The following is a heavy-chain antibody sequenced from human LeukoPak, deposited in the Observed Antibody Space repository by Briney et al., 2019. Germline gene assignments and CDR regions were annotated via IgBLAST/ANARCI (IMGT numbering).Heavy chain of an antibody. V-gene: IGHV3-23*01. Sequence: GGSLRLSCSGTGFTFSIANMAWVRQVPGKGLYWVSAISYSGTVTNCADSVEGRFSISRDNSKGTLFLQMDNLRADDTALYYCVKDYRLTYWGQGILVTVSS. D-gene: IGHD3-16*02. CDR2: ISYSGTVT. CDR3: VKDYRLTY. J-gene: IGHJ4*02. CDR1: GFTFSIAN.